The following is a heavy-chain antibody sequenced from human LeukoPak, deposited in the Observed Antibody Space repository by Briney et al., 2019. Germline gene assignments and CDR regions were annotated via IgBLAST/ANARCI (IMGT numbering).Heavy chain of an antibody. D-gene: IGHD3-22*01. CDR2: IYYNGGT. CDR1: GGSISSYY. Sequence: SETLSLTCTVSGGSISSYYWSWIRQPPGKGLEWIGYIYYNGGTNYDPSLRSRVTISVDTSKNHFSLRLSSVTAADTALYYCVRGIDTTGYFNYWGQGTLVTVSS. V-gene: IGHV4-59*01. CDR3: VRGIDTTGYFNY. J-gene: IGHJ4*02.